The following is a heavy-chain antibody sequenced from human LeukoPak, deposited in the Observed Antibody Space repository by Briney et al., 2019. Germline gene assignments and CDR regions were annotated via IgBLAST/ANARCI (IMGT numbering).Heavy chain of an antibody. D-gene: IGHD3-10*01. J-gene: IGHJ4*02. CDR2: ISGDGGST. Sequence: PGGSLRLSCAASGFTFSSYAMHWVRQAPGKGLEWVSLISGDGGSTYYADSVKGRFTISRDNSKNSLYLQMNSLRTEDTALYYCAKDIAQGIGGGYWGQGTLVTVSS. CDR3: AKDIAQGIGGGY. V-gene: IGHV3-43*02. CDR1: GFTFSSYA.